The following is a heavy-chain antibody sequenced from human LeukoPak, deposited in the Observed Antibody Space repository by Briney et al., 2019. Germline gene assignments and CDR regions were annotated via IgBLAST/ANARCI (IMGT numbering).Heavy chain of an antibody. CDR2: ISGSGGNT. J-gene: IGHJ4*02. CDR3: AKDLGYDYVWGEGNFYDY. D-gene: IGHD3-16*01. Sequence: GGSLRRSCAASGLTFRNCAMNWVRQAPGKGLEWVSVISGSGGNTDYADSVKGRFTISRDNSKNTLYLQMNSLRAEDTAVYYCAKDLGYDYVWGEGNFYDYWGQGTLVTVSS. V-gene: IGHV3-23*01. CDR1: GLTFRNCA.